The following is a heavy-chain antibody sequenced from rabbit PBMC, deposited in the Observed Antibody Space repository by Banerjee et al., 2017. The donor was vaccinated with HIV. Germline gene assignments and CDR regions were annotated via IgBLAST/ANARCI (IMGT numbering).Heavy chain of an antibody. D-gene: IGHD4-2*01. Sequence: AKGRFTISETSSTTVTLQMTSLTAADTATYFCARDMGAGSGVYAFNLWGPGTLVTVS. CDR3: ARDMGAGSGVYAFNL. V-gene: IGHV1S40*01. J-gene: IGHJ4*01.